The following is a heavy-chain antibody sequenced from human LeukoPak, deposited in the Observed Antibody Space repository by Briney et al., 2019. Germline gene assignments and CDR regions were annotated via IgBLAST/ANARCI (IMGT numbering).Heavy chain of an antibody. Sequence: SETLSLTCTVSGGSINTANYYWGCLRQPPGKGLEWIGSINYSETTYDNPTVKTRVTISIETSNNQFSLRLSSATAPDTTVYYCARQRADYYDYYVDVWGEGTTVAVS. J-gene: IGHJ6*03. CDR1: GGSINTANYY. CDR3: ARQRADYYDYYVDV. V-gene: IGHV4-39*01. D-gene: IGHD3-16*01. CDR2: INYSETT.